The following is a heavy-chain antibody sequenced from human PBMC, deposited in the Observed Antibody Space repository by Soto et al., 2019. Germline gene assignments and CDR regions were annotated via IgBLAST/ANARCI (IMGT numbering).Heavy chain of an antibody. V-gene: IGHV3-64*01. CDR2: ISSNGGST. CDR3: ARDSSLRFLEWTNWFDP. Sequence: GGSQRLSSTASGVNFRSYAMHWVRQAPGKGLEYVSAISSNGGSTYYANSVKGRFTISRDNSKNTLYLQMGSLRAEDMAVYYCARDSSLRFLEWTNWFDPWGQGTLVTVSS. D-gene: IGHD3-3*01. CDR1: GVNFRSYA. J-gene: IGHJ5*02.